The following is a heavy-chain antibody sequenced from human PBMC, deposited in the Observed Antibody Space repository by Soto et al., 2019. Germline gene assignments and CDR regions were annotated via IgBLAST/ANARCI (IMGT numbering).Heavy chain of an antibody. Sequence: GASVKVSCKASGYTFASYYRHWVRQAPGQGLEWMGIINPSGGSTSYAQKFQGRVTMTRDTSTSTVYMELSSLRSEDTAVYYCARDLQPDLLYGMDVWGQGTTLTVSS. J-gene: IGHJ6*02. CDR2: INPSGGST. CDR1: GYTFASYY. V-gene: IGHV1-46*01. CDR3: ARDLQPDLLYGMDV. D-gene: IGHD1-26*01.